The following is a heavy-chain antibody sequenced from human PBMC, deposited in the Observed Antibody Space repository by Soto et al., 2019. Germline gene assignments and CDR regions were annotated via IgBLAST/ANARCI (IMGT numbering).Heavy chain of an antibody. Sequence: GGSLRLSCAASGFTFSSYEMNWVRQAPGKGLEWVSYISSSGSTIYYADSVKGRFTISRDDAKNSLYLQMNSLRAEDTAVYYCARDSYSNQYWGQGTLVTVSS. J-gene: IGHJ4*02. D-gene: IGHD4-4*01. CDR3: ARDSYSNQY. CDR2: ISSSGSTI. CDR1: GFTFSSYE. V-gene: IGHV3-48*03.